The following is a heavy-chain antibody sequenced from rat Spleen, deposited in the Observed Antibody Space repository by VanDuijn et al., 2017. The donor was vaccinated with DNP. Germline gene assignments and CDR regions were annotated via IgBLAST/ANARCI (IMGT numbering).Heavy chain of an antibody. CDR1: GLPFRDYN. D-gene: IGHD1-4*01. CDR2: ISTGGCHT. J-gene: IGHJ2*01. V-gene: IGHV5S14*01. CDR3: ASRPPPTRGPFDY. Sequence: EVQLVESGGGLVQPGSSLKVSCEASGLPFRDYNMAWVRQTPTKGLNGFASISTGGCHTYYRDSEKGRFTISRDNAKNTQYLQMDSLRSEDTATYYCASRPPPTRGPFDYWGQGVAVTVSS.